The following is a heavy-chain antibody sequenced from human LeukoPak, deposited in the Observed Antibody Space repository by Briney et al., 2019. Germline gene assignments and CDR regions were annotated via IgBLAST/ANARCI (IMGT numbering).Heavy chain of an antibody. CDR1: GYSFTNYY. V-gene: IGHV1-46*01. CDR2: INPSGGST. D-gene: IGHD3-22*01. J-gene: IGHJ4*02. CDR3: ARVGTLIVVDFDY. Sequence: ASVKVSCKASGYSFTNYYIHWVRQAPGQGLEWMGMINPSGGSTSYAQKFQGRVTMTRDTSISTAYMELSRLRSDDTAVYYCARVGTLIVVDFDYWGQGTLVTVSS.